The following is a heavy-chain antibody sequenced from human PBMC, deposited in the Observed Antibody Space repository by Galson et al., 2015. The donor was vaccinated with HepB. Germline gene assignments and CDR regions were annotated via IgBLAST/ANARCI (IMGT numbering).Heavy chain of an antibody. CDR1: GFTFSSYS. CDR3: ARQPSSLDHYFDY. CDR2: ISSSSSYI. V-gene: IGHV3-21*01. J-gene: IGHJ4*02. Sequence: SLRLSCAASGFTFSSYSMNWVRQAPGKGLEWVSSISSSSSYIYYADSVKGRFTISRDNAKNSLYLQMNSLRAEDTAVYYCARQPSSLDHYFDYWGQGTLVTVSS. D-gene: IGHD6-6*01.